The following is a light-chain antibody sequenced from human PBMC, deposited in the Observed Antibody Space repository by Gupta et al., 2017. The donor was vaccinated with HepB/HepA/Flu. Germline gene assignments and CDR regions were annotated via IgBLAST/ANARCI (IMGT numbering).Light chain of an antibody. CDR1: SSNIGAGYD. Sequence: SVLTQPPSVSGAPGPRVTISCTGSSSNIGAGYDVHWYQQLPGTAHKLLIYGNSNRPSGVPDRFSGSKSGTSASLAITGLQAEDEADYYCQSYDSSLSAHYVFGTGTKVTVL. J-gene: IGLJ1*01. V-gene: IGLV1-40*01. CDR2: GNS. CDR3: QSYDSSLSAHYV.